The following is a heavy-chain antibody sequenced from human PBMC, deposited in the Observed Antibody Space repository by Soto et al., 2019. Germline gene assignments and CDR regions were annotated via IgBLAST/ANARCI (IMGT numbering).Heavy chain of an antibody. J-gene: IGHJ6*02. CDR1: GDSVSSSSC. CDR3: VRSVPAATWQYSGMDV. Sequence: SETLSLTCAVSGDSVSSSSCWSWVRQAPGKGLEWIGEIYHSGTFNYNPSLASRVSVSVDKSRNQLSLNLKSVTAADTAVYYCVRSVPAATWQYSGMDVWGQGTTVTVSS. V-gene: IGHV4-4*02. D-gene: IGHD2-2*01. CDR2: IYHSGTF.